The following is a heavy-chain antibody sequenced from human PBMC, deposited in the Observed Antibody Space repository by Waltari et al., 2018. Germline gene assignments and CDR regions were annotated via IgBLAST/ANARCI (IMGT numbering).Heavy chain of an antibody. CDR2: SNTEGRST. D-gene: IGHD1-26*01. CDR1: GFTFSSYW. Sequence: EVQLVESGGGLVQPGGSLRLSCAASGFTFSSYWMHWVRQAPGKGLVWVARSNTEGRSTSYADSVKGRFTISRDNAKNTLYLQMNSLRAEDTAVYYCAREGVVGATSDYWGQGTLVTVSS. CDR3: AREGVVGATSDY. V-gene: IGHV3-74*01. J-gene: IGHJ4*02.